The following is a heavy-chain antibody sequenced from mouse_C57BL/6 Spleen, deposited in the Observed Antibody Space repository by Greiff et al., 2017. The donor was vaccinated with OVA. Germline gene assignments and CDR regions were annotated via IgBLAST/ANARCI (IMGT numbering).Heavy chain of an antibody. Sequence: VQLQQSGPELVKPGASVKISCKASGYSFTDYNMNWVKQSTGKSLEWIGVINPNYGTTSYNQKFKGKATLTVDQSSSTAYMQLNSLTSEDSAVYCGATTVVATQRYFDVWGTGTTVTVSS. CDR3: ATTVVATQRYFDV. CDR1: GYSFTDYN. J-gene: IGHJ1*03. V-gene: IGHV1-39*01. D-gene: IGHD1-1*01. CDR2: INPNYGTT.